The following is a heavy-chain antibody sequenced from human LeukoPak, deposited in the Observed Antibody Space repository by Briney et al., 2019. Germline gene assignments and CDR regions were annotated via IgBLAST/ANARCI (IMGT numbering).Heavy chain of an antibody. CDR3: ARANMVRGVRLFFDRNWFDP. CDR1: RYTFTGYY. J-gene: IGHJ5*02. D-gene: IGHD3-10*01. Sequence: GASVKVSCKASRYTFTGYYMHWVRQAPGQGLEWMGWINPNSGGTNYAQKFQGRVTMTRDTSISTAYMDLSRLRSDDTAVYYCARANMVRGVRLFFDRNWFDPWGQGTLVTVSS. CDR2: INPNSGGT. V-gene: IGHV1-2*02.